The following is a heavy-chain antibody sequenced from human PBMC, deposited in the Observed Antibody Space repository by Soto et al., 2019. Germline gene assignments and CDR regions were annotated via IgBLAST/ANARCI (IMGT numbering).Heavy chain of an antibody. J-gene: IGHJ2*01. V-gene: IGHV4-30-4*01. D-gene: IGHD3-16*01. CDR2: IYYSGST. Sequence: QVQLQESGPGLVKPSQTLSLTCTVSGGSISSGDYYWSWIRQPPGKGLEWIGYIYYSGSTYYNPYLKSLLTNSVATSKNQFPPRLSSMTDGDTAVYYCARHIAWHRIHYAPRQDWYFDLWGRGTLVTVST. CDR1: GGSISSGDYY. CDR3: ARHIAWHRIHYAPRQDWYFDL.